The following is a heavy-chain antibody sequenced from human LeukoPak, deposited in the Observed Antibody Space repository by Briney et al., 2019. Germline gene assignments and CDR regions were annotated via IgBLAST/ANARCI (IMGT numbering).Heavy chain of an antibody. CDR1: GFTFDDYA. J-gene: IGHJ4*02. Sequence: GGSLRLSCAASGFTFDDYAMHWVRHAPGKGLEWVSGISWNSGSIGYADSVKGRFTISRDNAKNSLYLQMNSLRAEDMALYYCAKALGSGSFPYYFDYWGQGTLVTVSS. CDR2: ISWNSGSI. D-gene: IGHD3-10*01. V-gene: IGHV3-9*03. CDR3: AKALGSGSFPYYFDY.